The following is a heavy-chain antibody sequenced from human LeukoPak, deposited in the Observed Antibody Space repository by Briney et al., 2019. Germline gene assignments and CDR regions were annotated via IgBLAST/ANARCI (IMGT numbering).Heavy chain of an antibody. J-gene: IGHJ4*02. V-gene: IGHV3-48*02. CDR1: GFTFSTYS. CDR2: ISGSSSSSDGGAI. D-gene: IGHD3-10*01. CDR3: ARGTGSDSRYIDY. Sequence: PGGSLRLSCTASGFTFSTYSMNWVRQAPGRGLEWVSYISGSSSSSDGGAIQYEDSVKGRFTISRDNDKNSLYLQMNSLRDEDTAVYYCARGTGSDSRYIDYWGQGTLVSVSS.